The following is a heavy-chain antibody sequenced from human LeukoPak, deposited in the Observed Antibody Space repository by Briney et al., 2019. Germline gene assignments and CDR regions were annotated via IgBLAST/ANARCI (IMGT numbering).Heavy chain of an antibody. J-gene: IGHJ4*02. CDR2: IFDSGSTST. V-gene: IGHV4-59*08. Sequence: PSETLSLTCTVSGGSISSYYWSWIRQPPGKGLEWIGYIFDSGSTSTSYNPSRKSRVTISVDMSKNQFSLKLSSVPAADTAVFYCARSNGYSSGWHDYWGQGTLVTVSS. CDR1: GGSISSYY. D-gene: IGHD6-19*01. CDR3: ARSNGYSSGWHDY.